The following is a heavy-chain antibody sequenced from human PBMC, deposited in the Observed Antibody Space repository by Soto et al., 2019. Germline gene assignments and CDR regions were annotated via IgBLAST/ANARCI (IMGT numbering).Heavy chain of an antibody. Sequence: SVKVSCKASGYTFTGYYMHWVRQAPGQGLEWMGWINPNSGGTNYAQKFQGWVTMTRDTSISTAYMELSRLRSDDTAVYYCARGRIVATTHYYYYYGMDVWGQGTTVTVSS. CDR1: GYTFTGYY. CDR3: ARGRIVATTHYYYYYGMDV. V-gene: IGHV1-2*04. D-gene: IGHD5-12*01. CDR2: INPNSGGT. J-gene: IGHJ6*02.